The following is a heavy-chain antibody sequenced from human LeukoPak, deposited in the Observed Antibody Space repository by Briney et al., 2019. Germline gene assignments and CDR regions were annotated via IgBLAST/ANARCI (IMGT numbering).Heavy chain of an antibody. CDR2: IYYSGST. J-gene: IGHJ3*02. V-gene: IGHV4-31*03. D-gene: IGHD2-8*01. CDR1: GGSISSGGYY. Sequence: PSQTLSLTCTVSGGSISSGGYYWSWIRQHPGKGLEWIGYIYYSGSTYYNPSLKSRVTISVDTSKNQFSLKLSSVTAADTAVYYCASLALYSPRDAFDIWGQGTMVTVSS. CDR3: ASLALYSPRDAFDI.